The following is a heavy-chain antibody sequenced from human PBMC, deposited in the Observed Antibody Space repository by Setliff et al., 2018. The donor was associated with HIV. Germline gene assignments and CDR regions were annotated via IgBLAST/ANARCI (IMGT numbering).Heavy chain of an antibody. J-gene: IGHJ3*02. CDR1: GYSFTTYW. CDR2: IYPGDSDT. CDR3: ARHRPGYCTITTCHADDAFDI. D-gene: IGHD2-2*01. V-gene: IGHV5-51*01. Sequence: GESLKISCQGSGYSFTTYWIAWVRQMPGKGLEWMGLIYPGDSDTRFSPSFQGQVTFSADKSISTAYLRWSSLKASDTAIYYCARHRPGYCTITTCHADDAFDIWGQGTVVTVS.